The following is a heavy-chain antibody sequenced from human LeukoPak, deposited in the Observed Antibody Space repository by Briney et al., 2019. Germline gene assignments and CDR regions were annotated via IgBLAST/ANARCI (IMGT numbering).Heavy chain of an antibody. CDR2: IRSSGSYI. Sequence: GGSLRLSCAASGFTFSSYTMNWVRQAPGKGLEWVSSIRSSGSYIFYADSVKGRFTISRGNAENSLYLQMNSLRAEDTAVYYCARDVQIDCWGQGTLVTVSS. V-gene: IGHV3-21*01. CDR1: GFTFSSYT. CDR3: ARDVQIDC. J-gene: IGHJ4*02.